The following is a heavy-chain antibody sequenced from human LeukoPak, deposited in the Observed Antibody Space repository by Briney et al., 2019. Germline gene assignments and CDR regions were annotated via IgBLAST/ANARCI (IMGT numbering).Heavy chain of an antibody. J-gene: IGHJ4*02. CDR1: GYTFTGYY. D-gene: IGHD6-13*01. CDR3: ARARWGVAADLHY. CDR2: INPNSGGT. Sequence: GASVKVSCKASGYTFTGYYIHWVRQAPGQGLDWMGWINPNSGGTNYAQKFQGRVTMTRDTSISTAYMELSRLRSDDTAVYYCARARWGVAADLHYRGQGTLVTVSS. V-gene: IGHV1-2*02.